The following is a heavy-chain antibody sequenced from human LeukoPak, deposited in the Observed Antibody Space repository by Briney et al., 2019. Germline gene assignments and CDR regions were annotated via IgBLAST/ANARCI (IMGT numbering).Heavy chain of an antibody. CDR3: ARDAGLDSSAPG. J-gene: IGHJ4*02. CDR2: IYTSGST. D-gene: IGHD3-22*01. V-gene: IGHV4-61*02. Sequence: SETLSLTCTVSGGSISSGSYSWSWIRQPAGKGLEWIGRIYTSGSTNYNPSLKSRVTISADTSKNQFSLKLSSVTAADTAVYYCARDAGLDSSAPGWGQGTLVTVSS. CDR1: GGSISSGSYS.